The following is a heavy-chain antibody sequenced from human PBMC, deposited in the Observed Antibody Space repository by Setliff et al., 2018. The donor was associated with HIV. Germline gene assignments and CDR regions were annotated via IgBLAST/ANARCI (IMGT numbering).Heavy chain of an antibody. CDR3: ATRPRIAARPFDY. CDR1: GVSVGSGDYY. Sequence: PSETLSLTCSVSGVSVGSGDYYWHWIRQHPEKALEWIGYIFHSGDTYYNPSLKSRIPMSVDTSKNQFSLEFTSLTAADTAVYYGATRPRIAARPFDYWGQGMLVTVSS. CDR2: IFHSGDT. J-gene: IGHJ4*02. V-gene: IGHV4-31*03. D-gene: IGHD6-6*01.